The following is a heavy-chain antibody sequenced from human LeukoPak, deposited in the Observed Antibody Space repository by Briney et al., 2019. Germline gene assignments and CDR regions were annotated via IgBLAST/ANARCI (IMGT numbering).Heavy chain of an antibody. J-gene: IGHJ4*02. Sequence: PGGSLRLSCAASGFTFSSYAMSCVRQAPGKGLEWVSAISSSGGSTYYADSVKGRFTISRDNSKNTRYLQMNSLRAEDTAVYYCAKVWDTYYYDSSGSFDYWGQGTLVTVSS. CDR1: GFTFSSYA. V-gene: IGHV3-23*01. CDR3: AKVWDTYYYDSSGSFDY. CDR2: ISSSGGST. D-gene: IGHD3-22*01.